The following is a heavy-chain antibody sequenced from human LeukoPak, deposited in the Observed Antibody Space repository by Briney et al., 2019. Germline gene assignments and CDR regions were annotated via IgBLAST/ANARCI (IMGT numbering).Heavy chain of an antibody. J-gene: IGHJ4*02. V-gene: IGHV3-23*01. CDR1: GFTFSSYA. Sequence: TGGSLRLSCAASGFTFSSYAMSWVRQAPGKGLEWVSAISGSGGSTYYADSVKGRFTISRDNSKNTLYLQMNSLRAEDTAVYYCASSLPRYSSSWYLFNYWGQGTLVTVSS. D-gene: IGHD6-13*01. CDR3: ASSLPRYSSSWYLFNY. CDR2: ISGSGGST.